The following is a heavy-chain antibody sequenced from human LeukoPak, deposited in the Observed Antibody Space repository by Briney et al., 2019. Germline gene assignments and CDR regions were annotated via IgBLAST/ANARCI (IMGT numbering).Heavy chain of an antibody. Sequence: GGSLRLSCAASGFTFSSYAMSWVRQAPGKGLEWVSAISGSGGSTYYADSVKGRFTISRDNSKNTLYLQMNSLRAKDTAVYYCARSGYLTSISYFDYWGQGTLVTVSS. CDR2: ISGSGGST. CDR1: GFTFSSYA. CDR3: ARSGYLTSISYFDY. J-gene: IGHJ4*02. D-gene: IGHD3-9*01. V-gene: IGHV3-23*01.